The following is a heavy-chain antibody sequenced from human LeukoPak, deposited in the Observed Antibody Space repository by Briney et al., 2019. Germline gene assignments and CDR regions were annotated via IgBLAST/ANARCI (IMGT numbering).Heavy chain of an antibody. D-gene: IGHD6-13*01. CDR3: AKSIAAAGLYEYFQH. CDR2: ISGSGGST. J-gene: IGHJ1*01. V-gene: IGHV3-23*01. CDR1: GFSLSSYA. Sequence: GGSLRLSCTVSGFSLSSYAMSWVRRAPGKGLEWVSAISGSGGSTYYADSVKGRFTISRDNSKNTLYLQMISLRAEDTAVYYCAKSIAAAGLYEYFQHWGQGTLVTVSS.